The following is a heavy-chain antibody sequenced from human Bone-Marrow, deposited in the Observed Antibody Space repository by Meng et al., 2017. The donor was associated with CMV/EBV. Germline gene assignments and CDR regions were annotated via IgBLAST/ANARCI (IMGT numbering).Heavy chain of an antibody. CDR2: IYSGGST. CDR1: GFTVSSNY. CDR3: ARKESSSPHFDN. J-gene: IGHJ4*02. D-gene: IGHD6-6*01. V-gene: IGHV3-66*02. Sequence: GESLKISCAASGFTVSSNYMSWVRQAPGKGLEWVSVIYSGGSTYYADSVKGRFTISRDNSKNTLYLQMNSLRAEDTAVYYCARKESSSPHFDNGARERWSPSPQ.